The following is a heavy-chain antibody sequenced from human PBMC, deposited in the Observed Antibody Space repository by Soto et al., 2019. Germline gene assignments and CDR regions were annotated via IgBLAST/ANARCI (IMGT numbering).Heavy chain of an antibody. J-gene: IGHJ6*03. V-gene: IGHV4-34*01. Sequence: QVQLQQWGAGLLKPSETLSLTCAVSGGSFSGYYWSWIRQPPGKGLEWIGEINHSGSTNYNPSLKSRVTISVDTAKNQFSLKLSSVTAADTAVYYCARVDVVVVVAASYDYYYYMDVWGKGTTVTVSS. D-gene: IGHD2-15*01. CDR1: GGSFSGYY. CDR2: INHSGST. CDR3: ARVDVVVVVAASYDYYYYMDV.